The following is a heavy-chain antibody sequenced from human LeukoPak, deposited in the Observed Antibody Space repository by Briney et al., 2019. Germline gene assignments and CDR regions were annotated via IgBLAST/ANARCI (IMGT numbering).Heavy chain of an antibody. V-gene: IGHV4-39*07. J-gene: IGHJ4*02. CDR3: ARARTGSYQTTVDY. CDR2: IYYSGST. Sequence: PSETLSLTCTVSGGSISSSSYYWGWIRQPPGKGLEWIGSIYYSGSTYYNPSLKSRVTISVDTSKNQFSLKLSSVTAADTAVYYCARARTGSYQTTVDYWGQGTLVTVSS. CDR1: GGSISSSSYY. D-gene: IGHD3-10*01.